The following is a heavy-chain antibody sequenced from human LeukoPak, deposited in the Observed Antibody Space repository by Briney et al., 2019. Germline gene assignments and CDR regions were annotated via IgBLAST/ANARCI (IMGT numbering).Heavy chain of an antibody. J-gene: IGHJ3*02. Sequence: ASVKVSCKASGGTFSSYAISWVRQAPGQGLEWMVGIIPIFGTANYAQKFQGRVTITADKSTSTAYMELSSLRSEDTAVYYCARRIIGYCSGGSCYLGAFDIWGQGTMVTVSS. V-gene: IGHV1-69*06. D-gene: IGHD2-15*01. CDR3: ARRIIGYCSGGSCYLGAFDI. CDR2: IIPIFGTA. CDR1: GGTFSSYA.